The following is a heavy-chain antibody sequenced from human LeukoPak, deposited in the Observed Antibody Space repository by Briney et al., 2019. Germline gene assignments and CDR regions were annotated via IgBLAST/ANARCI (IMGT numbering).Heavy chain of an antibody. V-gene: IGHV4-4*07. Sequence: ASETLSLTCTVSGGSINNYYWSWIRQPAGKGLEWIGRIYTRGSTNYNPSLKSRVTMSVDTSKNQFSLKLSSVTAADTAVYYCARGRYCSADICSGGDAFDIWGQGTMVSVSS. J-gene: IGHJ3*02. CDR3: ARGRYCSADICSGGDAFDI. D-gene: IGHD2-15*01. CDR1: GGSINNYY. CDR2: IYTRGST.